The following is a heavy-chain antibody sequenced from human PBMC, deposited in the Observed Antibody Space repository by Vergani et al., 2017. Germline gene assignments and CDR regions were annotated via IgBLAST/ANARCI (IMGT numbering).Heavy chain of an antibody. CDR1: GCSISSYY. Sequence: QVQLQESGPGLGKPSETLSLTCTVSGCSISSYYWSWIRQPPGKGLEWVGYIYYRGSTNYNPSLKSRVTISVDPSKNQFSLKLSSVTAADTAVYYCASDRGNWGDTNWYFGLWSRGTLVTVSS. CDR2: IYYRGST. J-gene: IGHJ2*01. D-gene: IGHD7-27*01. CDR3: ASDRGNWGDTNWYFGL. V-gene: IGHV4-59*01.